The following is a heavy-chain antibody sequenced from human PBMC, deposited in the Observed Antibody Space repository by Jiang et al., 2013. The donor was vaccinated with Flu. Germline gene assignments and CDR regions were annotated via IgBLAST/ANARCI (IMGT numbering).Heavy chain of an antibody. CDR1: GGSVSSGSHY. Sequence: GSGLVKPSETLSLACLVSGGSVSSGSHYWGWVRQSPGKGLEWIANSYYSGSTYHNPSFRSRVTISVDTAKNQFSLKLSSVTAADTAVYFCVRRYGAHYFDYWAREPLSPSPQ. D-gene: IGHD5-18*01. CDR2: SYYSGST. V-gene: IGHV4-39*01. J-gene: IGHJ4*02. CDR3: VRRYGAHYFDY.